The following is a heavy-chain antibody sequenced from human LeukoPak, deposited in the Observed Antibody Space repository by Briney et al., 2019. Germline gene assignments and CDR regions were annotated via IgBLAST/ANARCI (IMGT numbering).Heavy chain of an antibody. J-gene: IGHJ6*02. D-gene: IGHD6-19*01. Sequence: GASVKVSCKVSGYTLTELSMHWVRQAPGKGLEWMGGFDPEDGETIYAQKFQGRVTMTEDTSTGTAYMELSSLRAEDTAVYYCARARGNSSGWYYYGMDVWGQGTTVTVSS. CDR1: GYTLTELS. CDR3: ARARGNSSGWYYYGMDV. V-gene: IGHV1-24*01. CDR2: FDPEDGET.